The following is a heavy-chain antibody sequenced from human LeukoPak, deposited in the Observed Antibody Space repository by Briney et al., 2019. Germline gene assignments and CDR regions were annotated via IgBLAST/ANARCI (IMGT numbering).Heavy chain of an antibody. CDR3: AREVAI. J-gene: IGHJ4*02. Sequence: ASVKVSCKATGYTFTNYVMHWVRQTPGQRLEWMGWINTANGNTNCSQNFRGRVTISRDTSATTVYMELSSLRSEDTAVYYCAREVAIWGQGTLVTVSS. CDR1: GYTFTNYV. CDR2: INTANGNT. V-gene: IGHV1-3*04. D-gene: IGHD2-15*01.